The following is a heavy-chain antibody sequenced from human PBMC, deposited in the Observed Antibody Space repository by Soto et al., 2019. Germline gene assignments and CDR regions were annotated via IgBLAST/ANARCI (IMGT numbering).Heavy chain of an antibody. CDR3: ALTQLPAARFRDYYYIDV. Sequence: SETLSLTCTVSGGSISSSSYYWGWIRQPPGKGLEWIGSIYYSGSTYYNPSLKSRVTISVDTSKNQFSLKLSSVTAADTAVYYCALTQLPAARFRDYYYIDVWGKGTTVTVSS. D-gene: IGHD2-2*01. V-gene: IGHV4-39*01. J-gene: IGHJ6*03. CDR1: GGSISSSSYY. CDR2: IYYSGST.